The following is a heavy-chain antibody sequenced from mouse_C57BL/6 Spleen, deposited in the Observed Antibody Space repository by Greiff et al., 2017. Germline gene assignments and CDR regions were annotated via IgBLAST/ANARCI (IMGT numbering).Heavy chain of an antibody. CDR2: MYPSDSET. J-gene: IGHJ2*01. CDR1: GYTFTSYW. CDR3: ANWDGGY. V-gene: IGHV1-61*01. D-gene: IGHD4-1*01. Sequence: QVQLQQPGAELVRPGSSVKLSCKASGYTFTSYWMDWVKQRPGQGLEWIGNMYPSDSETHYNQKFKDKATLTVDKSSSTAYMQLSSLTSEDSAVYYCANWDGGYWGQGTTLTVSS.